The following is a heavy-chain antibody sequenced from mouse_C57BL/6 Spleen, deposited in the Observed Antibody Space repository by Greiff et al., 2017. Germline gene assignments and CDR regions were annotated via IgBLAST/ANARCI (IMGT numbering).Heavy chain of an antibody. D-gene: IGHD1-1*01. J-gene: IGHJ1*03. Sequence: EVQLQQSGAELVRPGASVKSSCTASGFNIKDYYMHWVKQRPEQGLEWIGRIDPEDGDTEYAPKFQGKATMTADTSSNTAYLQLSSLTSEDTAVYYCTLITTVGYFDVWGTGTTVTVSS. CDR3: TLITTVGYFDV. CDR1: GFNIKDYY. CDR2: IDPEDGDT. V-gene: IGHV14-1*01.